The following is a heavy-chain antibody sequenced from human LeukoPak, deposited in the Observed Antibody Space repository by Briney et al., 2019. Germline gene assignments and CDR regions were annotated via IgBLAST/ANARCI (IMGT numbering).Heavy chain of an antibody. D-gene: IGHD2-15*01. CDR2: IIPSLDVA. V-gene: IGHV1-69*04. CDR3: ARDHCSPGTCLGGH. J-gene: IGHJ4*02. CDR1: GDTFIPYT. Sequence: ASVKVSCKASGDTFIPYTFSWVRQAPGQGLEWIGRIIPSLDVANYAQKFQGRVTLSVDRDTATTYMEVTSLRSEDTAIYYCARDHCSPGTCLGGHWGQGTLVTASS.